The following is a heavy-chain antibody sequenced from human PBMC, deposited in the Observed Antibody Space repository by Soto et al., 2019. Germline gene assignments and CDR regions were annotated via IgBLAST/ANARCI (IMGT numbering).Heavy chain of an antibody. D-gene: IGHD2-15*01. Sequence: GGSLILSCAASGFTLSSYAMSWVRQAPGKGLEWVSAISGSGGSTYYADSVKGRFTISRDNSKNTLYLQMNSLRAEDTAVYYCAKDQGGYCSGGSCYSGFAAFDIWGQGTMVTVSS. CDR2: ISGSGGST. CDR1: GFTLSSYA. CDR3: AKDQGGYCSGGSCYSGFAAFDI. J-gene: IGHJ3*02. V-gene: IGHV3-23*01.